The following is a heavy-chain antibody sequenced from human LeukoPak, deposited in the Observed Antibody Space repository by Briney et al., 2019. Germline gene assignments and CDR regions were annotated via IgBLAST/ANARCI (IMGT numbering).Heavy chain of an antibody. CDR2: INWNGAST. J-gene: IGHJ6*03. V-gene: IGHV3-20*04. CDR1: GFTFDDYG. D-gene: IGHD3-16*01. Sequence: GGSLRLPCAASGFTFDDYGMSWVRQAPGRGLEWVSGINWNGASTGYADSVKGRFTISRDNAKNSLSLQMNSLGAEDTAFYYCARRMGAYYYMDVWGTGTTVTVSS. CDR3: ARRMGAYYYMDV.